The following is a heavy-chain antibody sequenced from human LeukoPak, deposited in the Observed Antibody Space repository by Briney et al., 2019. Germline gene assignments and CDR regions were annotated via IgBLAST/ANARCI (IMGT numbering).Heavy chain of an antibody. V-gene: IGHV3-30-3*01. D-gene: IGHD2-2*01. J-gene: IGHJ6*03. CDR2: ISYDGSNK. CDR3: AKDLAPLIVVDGYMDV. Sequence: GGSLRLSCAASIFTFSSYAMHWVRQAPGKGLEWVAVISYDGSNKYYADSVKGRFTISRDNSKNTLYLQMNSLRAEDTAVYYCAKDLAPLIVVDGYMDVWGKGTTVTVSS. CDR1: IFTFSSYA.